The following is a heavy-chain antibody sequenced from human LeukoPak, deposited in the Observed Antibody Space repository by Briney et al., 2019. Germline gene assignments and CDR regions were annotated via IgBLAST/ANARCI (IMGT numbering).Heavy chain of an antibody. CDR1: GNSVSSAYY. V-gene: IGHV4-38-2*02. J-gene: IGHJ3*02. CDR2: IYDSGST. CDR3: AREVGPYCSSSSCYGAFDI. D-gene: IGHD2-2*01. Sequence: SETLSLTCTVSGNSVSSAYYWGWIRQPPGRGLEWIGSIYDSGSTYYKPSLKSRVTISVDTSKNQFSLKLNSVTAADTAVYYCAREVGPYCSSSSCYGAFDIWGQGTMVTVSS.